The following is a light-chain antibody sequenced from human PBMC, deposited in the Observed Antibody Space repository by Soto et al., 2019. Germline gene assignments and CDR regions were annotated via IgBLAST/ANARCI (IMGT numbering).Light chain of an antibody. CDR1: QGIRND. V-gene: IGKV1-17*01. CDR3: LQYNSYPLT. J-gene: IGKJ1*01. CDR2: AAS. Sequence: DIPMTQSPSSLSASVGDRVTITCQASQGIRNDLGWFQQKPGEAPKRLIYAASSLPSGVPSRFSGSVSGTEFTLTITSLQPEDFATYDCLQYNSYPLTFGQGTKVALK.